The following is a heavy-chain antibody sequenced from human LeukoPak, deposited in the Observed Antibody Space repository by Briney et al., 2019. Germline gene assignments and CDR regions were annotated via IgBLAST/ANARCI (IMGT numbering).Heavy chain of an antibody. CDR1: GYTFNGYY. Sequence: GASVKVSCKASGYTFNGYYMHWVRQAPGQGLEWMGWINPNSGGTNYAQKYQGRVTMTRDTSISTAYMELTRLRSDDTAVYYCARDNGDYWFDYWGQGTLVTVSS. V-gene: IGHV1-2*02. J-gene: IGHJ4*02. CDR3: ARDNGDYWFDY. D-gene: IGHD4-17*01. CDR2: INPNSGGT.